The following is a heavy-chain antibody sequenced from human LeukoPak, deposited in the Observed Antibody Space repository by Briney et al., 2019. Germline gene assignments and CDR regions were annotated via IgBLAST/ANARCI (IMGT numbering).Heavy chain of an antibody. CDR3: ARDLAVVTPGFWSDY. CDR1: GFTFSSYW. J-gene: IGHJ4*02. V-gene: IGHV3-7*01. Sequence: PGGSLRLSCAASGFTFSSYWMSWVRQAPGKGLEWVANIKQDGSEKYYVDSVKGRFTISRDNAKNSLYLQMNSLRAEDTAVYNCARDLAVVTPGFWSDYWGQGTLVTVSS. CDR2: IKQDGSEK. D-gene: IGHD4-23*01.